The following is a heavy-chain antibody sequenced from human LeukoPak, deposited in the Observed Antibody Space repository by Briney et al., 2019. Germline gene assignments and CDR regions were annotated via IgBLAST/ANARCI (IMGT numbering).Heavy chain of an antibody. CDR2: IYYNGST. V-gene: IGHV4-59*01. CDR1: GGFISNYY. D-gene: IGHD3-10*01. J-gene: IGHJ4*02. Sequence: SETLSLTCTVSGGFISNYYWSWIRQPPGKGLEWIGYIYYNGSTKYNPSLKSRVTISVDTSKNQFSLKLSSVTAADTAMYYCARSVTMVRGIIPFGYWAREPWSPSPQ. CDR3: ARSVTMVRGIIPFGY.